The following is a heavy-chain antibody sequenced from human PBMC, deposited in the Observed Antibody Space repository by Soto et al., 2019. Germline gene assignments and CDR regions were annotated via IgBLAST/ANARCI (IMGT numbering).Heavy chain of an antibody. D-gene: IGHD6-25*01. V-gene: IGHV4-39*01. CDR3: ARNWNLALGPAAYSDS. Sequence: SETLSLTCFVSNFSVLTSIYYWAWIRQPPGKGLEWVGTVYYTGTTYYNPSLQSRVTISIDTSKNQFSLNLNSVAAADTAVYYCARNWNLALGPAAYSDSWGPGTLRTASS. CDR1: NFSVLTSIYY. CDR2: VYYTGTT. J-gene: IGHJ4*02.